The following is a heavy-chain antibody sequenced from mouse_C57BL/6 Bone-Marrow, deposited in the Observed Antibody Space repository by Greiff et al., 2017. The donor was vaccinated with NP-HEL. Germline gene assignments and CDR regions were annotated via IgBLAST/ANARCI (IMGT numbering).Heavy chain of an antibody. CDR2: ISDSGSYT. CDR1: GFTFSSYA. Sequence: EVKLVESGGGLVKPGGSLKLSCAASGFTFSSYAMSWVRQTPEKRLEWVATISDSGSYTYYPDNVKGRFTISRDNAKNNLYLQMSHLKSEDTAMYYCARDDPPGFAYWGQGTLVTVSA. CDR3: ARDDPPGFAY. J-gene: IGHJ3*01. V-gene: IGHV5-4*01.